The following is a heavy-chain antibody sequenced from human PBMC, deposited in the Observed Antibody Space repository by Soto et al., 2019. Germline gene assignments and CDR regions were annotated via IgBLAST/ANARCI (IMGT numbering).Heavy chain of an antibody. Sequence: GESLKISCKGSGYSFTSYWIGWVRQMPGKGLEWMGIIYPGDSDTRYSPSFQGQVTISADKSISTAYLQWSSLKASDTAMYYCATSNLYCSGGSCPEYYYYGMDVWGQGTTVTVSS. CDR2: IYPGDSDT. CDR3: ATSNLYCSGGSCPEYYYYGMDV. V-gene: IGHV5-51*01. J-gene: IGHJ6*02. CDR1: GYSFTSYW. D-gene: IGHD2-15*01.